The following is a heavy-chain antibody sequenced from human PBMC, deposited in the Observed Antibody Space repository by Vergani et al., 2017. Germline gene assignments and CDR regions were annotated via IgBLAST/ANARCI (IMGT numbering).Heavy chain of an antibody. Sequence: QVQLVQSGAEVKKPGASVKVSCKVSGYTLTELSMHWVRQAPGKGLEWMGGFDPEDGETIYAQKFQGRVTMTEDTSTDTAYMELSSLISEDTAVYYCATMTTVTKEAPSWFDPWGQGTLVTVSS. J-gene: IGHJ5*02. CDR2: FDPEDGET. CDR1: GYTLTELS. CDR3: ATMTTVTKEAPSWFDP. V-gene: IGHV1-24*01. D-gene: IGHD4-17*01.